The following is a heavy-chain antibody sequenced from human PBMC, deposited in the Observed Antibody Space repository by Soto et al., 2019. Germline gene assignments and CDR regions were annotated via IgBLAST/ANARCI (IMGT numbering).Heavy chain of an antibody. D-gene: IGHD6-13*01. Sequence: QVQLVQSGTEVKKPGDSVKVSCKASGYSFTTYGVSWVRQAPGQGLEWMGWISAYNGNTDFAQNFQGRVTLTTDASTSTDYMVRRSMRSDDTDFYYCARHGSSWPHFVGYWGQGSLVTVSS. CDR3: ARHGSSWPHFVGY. V-gene: IGHV1-18*01. CDR2: ISAYNGNT. CDR1: GYSFTTYG. J-gene: IGHJ4*02.